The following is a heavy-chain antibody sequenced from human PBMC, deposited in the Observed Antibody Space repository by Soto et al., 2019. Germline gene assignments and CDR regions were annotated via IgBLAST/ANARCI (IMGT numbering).Heavy chain of an antibody. CDR2: IYYSGST. J-gene: IGHJ4*02. CDR1: GGSISSHY. Sequence: SETLSLTCTFSGGSISSHYWSWIRQPPGKGLEWIGYIYYSGSTNYNPSLKSRVTISGDTSKNQVSLKLSSVTAADTAVYYCARDPGYCSGGSCYFDYWGQGTLVTVSS. V-gene: IGHV4-59*11. D-gene: IGHD2-15*01. CDR3: ARDPGYCSGGSCYFDY.